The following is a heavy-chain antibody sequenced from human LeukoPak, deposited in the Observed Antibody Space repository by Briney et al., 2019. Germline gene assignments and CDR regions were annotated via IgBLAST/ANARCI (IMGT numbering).Heavy chain of an antibody. V-gene: IGHV3-74*01. CDR2: INSDGSST. D-gene: IGHD4-17*01. CDR1: GFTFSSYW. CDR3: ARERDYGDYLGGWFDP. Sequence: QSGGSLRLSCAASGFTFSSYWMHWVRQAPGKGLVWVSRINSDGSSTSYADSVKGRFTISRDNAKNTLYLQTNSLRAEDTAVYYCARERDYGDYLGGWFDPWGQGTLVTVSS. J-gene: IGHJ5*02.